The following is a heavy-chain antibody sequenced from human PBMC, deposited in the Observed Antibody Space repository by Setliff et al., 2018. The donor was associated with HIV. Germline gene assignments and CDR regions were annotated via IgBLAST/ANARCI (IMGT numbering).Heavy chain of an antibody. CDR3: ARARLLGGFLS. CDR2: MNTDGSST. J-gene: IGHJ5*02. CDR1: GFTFSSYW. D-gene: IGHD7-27*01. V-gene: IGHV3-74*01. Sequence: PGGSLRLSCAASGFTFSSYWMHWVRQAPGKGPVWVFGMNTDGSSTRYADSVKGRFTISRDNAKNMLYLQMNSLSADDTAVYYCARARLLGGFLSWGRGALVTVSS.